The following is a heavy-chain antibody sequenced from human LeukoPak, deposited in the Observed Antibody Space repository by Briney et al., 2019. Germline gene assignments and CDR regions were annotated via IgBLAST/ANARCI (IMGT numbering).Heavy chain of an antibody. CDR2: ISHSGST. CDR1: GGSFNVYH. V-gene: IGHV4-34*01. CDR3: ALVVDYSGSGTYLVDY. J-gene: IGHJ4*02. D-gene: IGHD3-10*01. Sequence: PSETLSLTCAVYGGSFNVYHWRWIRQPPGKGLEWIGEISHSGSTNYNPSLMSRVTVSADTSKKQFSLSLSSVTAADTAVYYCALVVDYSGSGTYLVDYWGQGTLVTVSS.